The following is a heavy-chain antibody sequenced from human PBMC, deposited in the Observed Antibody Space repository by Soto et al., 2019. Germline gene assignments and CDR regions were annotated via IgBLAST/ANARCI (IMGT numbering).Heavy chain of an antibody. CDR1: VFTFSSCG. Sequence: GGSLRLSCASSVFTFSSCGMNWVRQAPGKGLEWVSFISGSGDTKYYADSVKGRFTISRDNAKNSLYLQMSSLRDEDTAVYYCAKYCSSDVCFDYWGQGTLVTVSS. J-gene: IGHJ4*02. V-gene: IGHV3-48*02. D-gene: IGHD2-8*01. CDR3: AKYCSSDVCFDY. CDR2: ISGSGDTK.